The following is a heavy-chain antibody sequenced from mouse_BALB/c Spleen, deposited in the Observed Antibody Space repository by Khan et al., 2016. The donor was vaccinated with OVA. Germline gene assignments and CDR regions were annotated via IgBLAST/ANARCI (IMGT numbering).Heavy chain of an antibody. D-gene: IGHD2-14*01. CDR2: INPSNGYT. CDR1: GYTFTSYT. Sequence: VKLLESGAELARSGASVKMSCKASGYTFTSYTIHWIKLRPGQGLEWIGYINPSNGYTNYNQKFKDKATLTADKSSTTAYMELSSLTSDDSALYNCVRDGAYHRNDGWFAYWCQGTLVTVSA. CDR3: VRDGAYHRNDGWFAY. V-gene: IGHV1-4*01. J-gene: IGHJ3*01.